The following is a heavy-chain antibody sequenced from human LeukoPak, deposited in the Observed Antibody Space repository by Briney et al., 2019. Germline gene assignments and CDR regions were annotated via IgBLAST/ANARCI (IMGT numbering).Heavy chain of an antibody. CDR3: ARGYCSSTSCYHYFDY. CDR1: GFTFSDYV. J-gene: IGHJ4*02. V-gene: IGHV3-30*01. CDR2: LSYDGTNE. Sequence: GRSLRLSCAASGFTFSDYVMHWVRQAPGKGLEWVAFLSYDGTNEDHADSVKGRFTISRDNSKNTLYLQMNSLRGEDTAVYYCARGYCSSTSCYHYFDYWGQGALVTVSS. D-gene: IGHD2-2*01.